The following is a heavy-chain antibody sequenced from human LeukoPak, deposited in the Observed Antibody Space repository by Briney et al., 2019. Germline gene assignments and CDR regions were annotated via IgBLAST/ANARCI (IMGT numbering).Heavy chain of an antibody. D-gene: IGHD3-9*01. CDR2: IYYSGST. V-gene: IGHV4-59*01. CDR3: ARGEYDILTGYDYYYYCMDV. J-gene: IGHJ6*03. CDR1: GGSISSYY. Sequence: PSETLSLTCTVSGGSISSYYWSWIRQPPGKGLEWIGYIYYSGSTNYNPSLKSRVTISVDTSKNQFSLKLSSVTAADTAVYYCARGEYDILTGYDYYYYCMDVWGKGTTVTVSS.